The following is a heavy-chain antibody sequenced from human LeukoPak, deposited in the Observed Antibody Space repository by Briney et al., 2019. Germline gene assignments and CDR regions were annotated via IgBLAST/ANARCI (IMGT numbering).Heavy chain of an antibody. V-gene: IGHV5-51*01. CDR1: GYSFTSYW. D-gene: IGHD3-22*01. CDR2: IYPGDSDT. Sequence: GESLKISCKGSGYSFTSYWIGWVRQLPGKGLEWMGIIYPGDSDTRYSPSFQGQVTISADKSISTAYLQWSSLKASDTAMYYCARLGYYDSSGSAGNWFDPWGQGTLVTVSS. CDR3: ARLGYYDSSGSAGNWFDP. J-gene: IGHJ5*02.